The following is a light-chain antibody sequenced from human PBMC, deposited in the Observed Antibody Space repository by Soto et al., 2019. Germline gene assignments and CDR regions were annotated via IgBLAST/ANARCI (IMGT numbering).Light chain of an antibody. V-gene: IGKV3-11*01. Sequence: EIVLTQSPATLSLSPGERATLSCRASQSVSTYLAWYQQKPGQAPRLLIYDASNSATGIPARFSGSGSETDFTLTISSLEPEDCAVYYCQQRSNWPRFTVGPGTKVDIK. CDR3: QQRSNWPRFT. CDR2: DAS. J-gene: IGKJ3*01. CDR1: QSVSTY.